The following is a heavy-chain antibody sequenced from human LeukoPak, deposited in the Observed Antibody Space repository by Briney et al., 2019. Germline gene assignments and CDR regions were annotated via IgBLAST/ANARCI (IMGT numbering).Heavy chain of an antibody. Sequence: GGSLRLSCAASGFTFSSYAMSWVRQAPGQGLEWVSGISGSGGNTYYADSVKGRFTISRDNSKNTVYLQMNSLRAEDTAVYYCAKDPRFIYGIDYWGQGTLVTVSS. CDR3: AKDPRFIYGIDY. V-gene: IGHV3-23*01. D-gene: IGHD4-17*01. CDR1: GFTFSSYA. J-gene: IGHJ4*02. CDR2: ISGSGGNT.